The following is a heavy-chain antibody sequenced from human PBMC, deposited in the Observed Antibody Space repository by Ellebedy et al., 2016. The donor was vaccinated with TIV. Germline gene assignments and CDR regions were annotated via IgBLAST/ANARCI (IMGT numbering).Heavy chain of an antibody. Sequence: GESLKISCAASGFTFSDYYMSWIRQAPGKGLEWVSYISSSGSTIYYADSVKGRFTISRDNAKNSLYLQMNSLRAEDTAVYYCASRRDGYNNGNWYFDLWGRGTLVTVSS. CDR3: ASRRDGYNNGNWYFDL. J-gene: IGHJ2*01. V-gene: IGHV3-11*01. D-gene: IGHD5-24*01. CDR2: ISSSGSTI. CDR1: GFTFSDYY.